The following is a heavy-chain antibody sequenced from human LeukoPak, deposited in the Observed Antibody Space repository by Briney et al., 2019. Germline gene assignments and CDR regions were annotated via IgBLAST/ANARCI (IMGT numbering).Heavy chain of an antibody. CDR2: SKYDGTSA. J-gene: IGHJ4*02. Sequence: GGSLRLSCAASGFSLSGYWMHWVRHAPGKGLVWVSRSKYDGTSATYADSVEGRFTVSRDNAKNMLYLQMNSLRVEDTAVYYCAKSDYFDYWGQGTLVTVSS. V-gene: IGHV3-74*03. CDR1: GFSLSGYW. CDR3: AKSDYFDY.